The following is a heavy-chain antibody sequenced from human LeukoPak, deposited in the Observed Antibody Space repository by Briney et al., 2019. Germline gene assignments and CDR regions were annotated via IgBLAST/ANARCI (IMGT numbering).Heavy chain of an antibody. Sequence: SETLSLTCAVSGGSISSSNWWSWVRQPPGKGLEWIGEISDSGRTNYNPSLKSRVTISVDKSKNQFSLKVSSVTAADTAVYYCARGIQLWLSYDYWGQGTLVTVSS. CDR3: ARGIQLWLSYDY. CDR1: GGSISSSNW. CDR2: ISDSGRT. D-gene: IGHD5-18*01. V-gene: IGHV4-4*02. J-gene: IGHJ4*02.